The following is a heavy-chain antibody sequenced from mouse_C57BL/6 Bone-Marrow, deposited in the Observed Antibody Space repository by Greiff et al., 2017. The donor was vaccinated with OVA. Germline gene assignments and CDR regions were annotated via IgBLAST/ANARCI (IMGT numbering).Heavy chain of an antibody. D-gene: IGHD2-5*01. CDR3: TRSYSNPLAY. J-gene: IGHJ3*01. CDR2: IDPETGGT. CDR1: GYTFTDYE. Sequence: QVQLQQSGAELVRPGASVTLSCKASGYTFTDYELPFFPPPPFPFLSLIGAIDPETGGTAYNQKFKGKAILTADKSSSTAYMELRSLTSEDSAVYYCTRSYSNPLAYWGQGTLVTVSA. V-gene: IGHV1-15*01.